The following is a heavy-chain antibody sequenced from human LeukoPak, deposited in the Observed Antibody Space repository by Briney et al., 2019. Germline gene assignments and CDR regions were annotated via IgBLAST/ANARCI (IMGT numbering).Heavy chain of an antibody. CDR3: ATQSVPDY. Sequence: PGGSLRLSCAASGFTFSSYIMYWVRQAPGKGLECVAVISYDGSNKYYADSVKGRFTISRDNSKNMLYLQMNSLRDEDTAVYYCATQSVPDYWGQGTLVTVSS. J-gene: IGHJ4*02. CDR1: GFTFSSYI. V-gene: IGHV3-30*04. D-gene: IGHD3-10*01. CDR2: ISYDGSNK.